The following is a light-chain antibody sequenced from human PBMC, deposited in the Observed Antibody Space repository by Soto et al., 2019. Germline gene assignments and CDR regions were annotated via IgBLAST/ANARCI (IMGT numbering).Light chain of an antibody. CDR1: ETISSSH. CDR3: QQYESLLWT. Sequence: EVVLTQSPGTLSLSPGERATLSCRASETISSSHLAWYQQTPGQAPRLLLYRSSTRATGIPDRFSGSGSGKDFTLTISRLGPADAAVYYCQQYESLLWTFGQGTKLEIK. V-gene: IGKV3-20*01. J-gene: IGKJ1*01. CDR2: RSS.